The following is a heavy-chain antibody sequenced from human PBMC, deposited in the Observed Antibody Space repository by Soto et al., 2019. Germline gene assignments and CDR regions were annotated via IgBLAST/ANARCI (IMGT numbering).Heavy chain of an antibody. D-gene: IGHD1-1*01. CDR2: VCTGGAT. V-gene: IGHV3-53*01. Sequence: SGGSQRLSCVGSGFDVTTNCMRRDRPAPGKGLECVSIVCTGGATHYADSVKGRFTISRDSSKNTVHLQMDNGRAEDTAVYYCVRDKRTISGIFPGYWGQGTQVTVSS. J-gene: IGHJ4*02. CDR3: VRDKRTISGIFPGY. CDR1: GFDVTTNC.